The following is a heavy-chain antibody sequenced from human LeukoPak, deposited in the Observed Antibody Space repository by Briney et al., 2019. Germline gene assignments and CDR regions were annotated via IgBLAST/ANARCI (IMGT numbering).Heavy chain of an antibody. J-gene: IGHJ4*02. D-gene: IGHD2/OR15-2a*01. CDR1: GGTFSSYA. CDR3: ARSSAFLREGFDY. Sequence: ASVKVSCKASGGTFSSYAISWVRQAPGQGLEWMGRIIPILGIANYAQKFQGRVTITADKSTSTAYMELSSLRSEDTAAYYCARSSAFLREGFDYWGQGTLVTVSS. V-gene: IGHV1-69*04. CDR2: IIPILGIA.